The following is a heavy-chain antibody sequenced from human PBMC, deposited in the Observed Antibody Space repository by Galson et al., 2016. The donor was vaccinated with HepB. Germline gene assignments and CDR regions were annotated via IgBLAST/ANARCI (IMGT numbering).Heavy chain of an antibody. CDR3: ARTKRAGSGWYFDY. J-gene: IGHJ4*02. D-gene: IGHD3-10*01. Sequence: LRLSCAASGFILNSDWMNWIRQPPGKGLEWIGYIYYSGTTYYNPSLKSRVTILVATSKNQFSLRLSSVTAADTAVFYCARTKRAGSGWYFDYWGQGTPVTVSS. V-gene: IGHV4-31*02. CDR2: IYYSGTT. CDR1: GFILNSDW.